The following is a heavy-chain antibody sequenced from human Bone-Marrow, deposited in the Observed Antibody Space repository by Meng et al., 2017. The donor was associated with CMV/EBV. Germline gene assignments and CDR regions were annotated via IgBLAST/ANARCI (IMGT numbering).Heavy chain of an antibody. Sequence: ASVKVSCKASGYTFTGYYIHWVRQAPGQGLEWMGWINPKNDATYYAQKFQGSINMTRDTSISTAYVDLSSLRFNDTAIYYCAGDRGGTSSNGYYFDYWGQGTPVTVSS. D-gene: IGHD4-23*01. J-gene: IGHJ4*02. CDR2: INPKNDAT. CDR1: GYTFTGYY. V-gene: IGHV1-2*02. CDR3: AGDRGGTSSNGYYFDY.